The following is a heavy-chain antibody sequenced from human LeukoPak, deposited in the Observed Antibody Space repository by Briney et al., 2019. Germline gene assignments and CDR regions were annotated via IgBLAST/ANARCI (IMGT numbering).Heavy chain of an antibody. CDR1: SSTSYY. J-gene: IGHJ4*02. CDR2: IYPGDSDT. V-gene: IGHV5-51*01. CDR3: RLDCGGIFRDY. Sequence: SSTSYYWGWIRQPPGKGLEWQGIIYPGDSDTRYSPSFQGLVTVSADKSVGIAYLQWSSLKSSDTAMYCVRLDCGGIFRDYWGQGTLVTVSS. D-gene: IGHD4-23*01.